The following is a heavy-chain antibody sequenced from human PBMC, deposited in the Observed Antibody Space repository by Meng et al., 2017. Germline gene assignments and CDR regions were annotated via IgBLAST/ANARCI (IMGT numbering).Heavy chain of an antibody. V-gene: IGHV3-73*02. Sequence: EVQLVGAGGGWVQPGGSLKLSCAASGFTFSGSAMHWVRQASGKGLEWIGRIRSKANNYATAYAASVKGRFTISRDESRNTAFLQMDSLNTEDTAMYYCTRDAGLLNWLDPWGQGTLVTVSS. CDR3: TRDAGLLNWLDP. J-gene: IGHJ5*02. D-gene: IGHD2/OR15-2a*01. CDR2: IRSKANNYAT. CDR1: GFTFSGSA.